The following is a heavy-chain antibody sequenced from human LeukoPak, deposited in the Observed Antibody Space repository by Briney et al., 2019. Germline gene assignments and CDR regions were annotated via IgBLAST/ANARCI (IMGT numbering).Heavy chain of an antibody. CDR3: ASDPPHSPKYYYDSSSY. Sequence: ASVKVSCKASGYTFTSYYMHWVRQAPGQGLEWMGIINPSGGSTSYAQKFQGRVTMTRDTSTSTVYMELSSLRSDDTAVYYCASDPPHSPKYYYDSSSYWGQGTLVTASS. D-gene: IGHD3-22*01. CDR1: GYTFTSYY. V-gene: IGHV1-46*01. J-gene: IGHJ4*02. CDR2: INPSGGST.